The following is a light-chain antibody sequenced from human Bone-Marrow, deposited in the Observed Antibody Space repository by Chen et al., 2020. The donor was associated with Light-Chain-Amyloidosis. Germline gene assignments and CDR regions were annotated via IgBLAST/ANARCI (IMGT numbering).Light chain of an antibody. CDR3: QVWDRSSDRPV. Sequence: SYVLTQPSSVSVAPGQTATIACGGNNIGSTSVHWYQQTPGQAPLLVVYVDSDRPSGIPERLSGSNSGNTATVTVSRVEAGDEADYYCQVWDRSSDRPVFGGGTKLTVL. CDR1: NIGSTS. CDR2: VDS. J-gene: IGLJ3*02. V-gene: IGLV3-21*02.